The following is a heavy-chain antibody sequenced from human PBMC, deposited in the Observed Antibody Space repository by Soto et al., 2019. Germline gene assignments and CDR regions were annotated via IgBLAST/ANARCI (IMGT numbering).Heavy chain of an antibody. J-gene: IGHJ6*03. V-gene: IGHV3-9*01. CDR3: AKDGVVAPRGYYYYMDV. Sequence: GGSLRLSCAASGFTFDDYAMHWVRQAPGKGLEWVSGISWNSGSIGYADSVKGRFTISRDNAKNSLYLQMNSLRAEDTALYYCAKDGVVAPRGYYYYMDVWGKGTTVTVSS. CDR1: GFTFDDYA. CDR2: ISWNSGSI. D-gene: IGHD2-15*01.